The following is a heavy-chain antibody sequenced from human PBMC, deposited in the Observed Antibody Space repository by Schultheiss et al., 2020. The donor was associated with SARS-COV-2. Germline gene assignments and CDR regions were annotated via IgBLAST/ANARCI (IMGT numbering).Heavy chain of an antibody. D-gene: IGHD2-15*01. J-gene: IGHJ4*02. CDR3: ASPEKCSGGSCSLDY. Sequence: SVKVSCKASGGTFIIYPINWVRQAPGQGLAWMGGIIPIFGPANYEQKFQGRVTITADESTSTAYMELSSLKSEDTAVYYCASPEKCSGGSCSLDYWGQGTLVTVSS. V-gene: IGHV1-69*13. CDR2: IIPIFGPA. CDR1: GGTFIIYP.